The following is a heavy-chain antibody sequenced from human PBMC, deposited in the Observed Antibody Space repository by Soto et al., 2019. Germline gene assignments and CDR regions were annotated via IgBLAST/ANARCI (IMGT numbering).Heavy chain of an antibody. CDR2: IYYSGNT. D-gene: IGHD3-22*01. V-gene: IGHV4-31*03. Sequence: SETLSLTCTVSGGSISSGGYYWSWIRQHPGKGLEWIGSIYYSGNTYYNTSLKSRVTISEDTSKKQFSLKLSSVTAADTFVYYCARATYYYDSSGYSDRVLDYWGQGTLVT. CDR3: ARATYYYDSSGYSDRVLDY. J-gene: IGHJ4*02. CDR1: GGSISSGGYY.